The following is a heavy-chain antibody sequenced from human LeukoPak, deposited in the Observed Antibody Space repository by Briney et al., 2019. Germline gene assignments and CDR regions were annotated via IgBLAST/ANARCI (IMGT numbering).Heavy chain of an antibody. CDR1: GGSISSGDYY. J-gene: IGHJ3*02. D-gene: IGHD3-3*01. CDR2: IYYGGST. V-gene: IGHV4-30-4*08. Sequence: PSETLSLTCTVSGGSISSGDYYWSWIRQPPGKGLEWIGYIYYGGSTYYNPSLKSRVTISVDTSKNQFSLKLSSVTAADTAVYYCASESGPDDAFDIWGQGTMVTVSS. CDR3: ASESGPDDAFDI.